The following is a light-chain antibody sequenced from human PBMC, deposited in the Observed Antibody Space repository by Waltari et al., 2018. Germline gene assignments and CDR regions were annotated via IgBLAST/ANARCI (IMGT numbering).Light chain of an antibody. CDR1: SSHIGSNT. CDR3: AAWDDTVKGL. J-gene: IGLJ3*02. V-gene: IGLV1-44*01. CDR2: NDD. Sequence: QSVLTQPPSASGDPGQRVNTTCSIGSSHIGSNTVNWYQQFPATAPKLLMFNDDQLASGVPGRSSRSRSVTSASLAISGLQSEDEATYYCAAWDDTVKGLFGGGTTLTVL.